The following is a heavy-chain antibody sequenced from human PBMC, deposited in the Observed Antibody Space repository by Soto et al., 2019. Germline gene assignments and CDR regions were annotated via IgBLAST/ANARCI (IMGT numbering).Heavy chain of an antibody. CDR3: ARGSFGIAGTGAP. V-gene: IGHV4-59*01. CDR2: IYYSGST. J-gene: IGHJ5*02. Sequence: QVQLQESGPGLVKPSETLSLTCTVSGGSISSYYWSWIRQPPGKGLEWIGYIYYSGSTNYNPSLTSPVTISVHTSNNHFSLDLLAVTPADTAVYYCARGSFGIAGTGAPWGQVTLVTVSS. CDR1: GGSISSYY. D-gene: IGHD6-13*01.